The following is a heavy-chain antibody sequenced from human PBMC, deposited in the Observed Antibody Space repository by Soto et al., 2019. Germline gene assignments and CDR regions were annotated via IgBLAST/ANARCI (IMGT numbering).Heavy chain of an antibody. CDR3: AREGNIVATGGNYFDY. CDR1: SGSISSSNW. CDR2: IYHSGST. J-gene: IGHJ4*02. D-gene: IGHD5-12*01. V-gene: IGHV4-4*02. Sequence: SETLSLTCAVSSGSISSSNWWSWVRQPPGKGLEWIGEIYHSGSTNYNPSLKSRVTISVDKSKNQFSLKLSSVTAADTAVYYCAREGNIVATGGNYFDYWGQGTLVTVSS.